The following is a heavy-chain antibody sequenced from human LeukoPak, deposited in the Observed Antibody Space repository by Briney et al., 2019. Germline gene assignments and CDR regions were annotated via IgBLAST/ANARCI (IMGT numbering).Heavy chain of an antibody. V-gene: IGHV3-9*01. CDR1: GFTFDDYA. CDR3: AKDSGYSSSCMDV. J-gene: IGHJ6*03. D-gene: IGHD6-13*01. CDR2: ISWNSGSI. Sequence: GGSLRLSCAASGFTFDDYAMHWVRQTPGKGLEWVSGISWNSGSIGYADSVKGRFTISRDNAKNSLYLQMNSLRAEDTALYHCAKDSGYSSSCMDVWGKGTTVTVSS.